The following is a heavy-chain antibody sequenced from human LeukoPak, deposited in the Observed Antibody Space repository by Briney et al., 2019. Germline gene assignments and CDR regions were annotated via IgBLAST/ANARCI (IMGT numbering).Heavy chain of an antibody. D-gene: IGHD6-19*01. CDR1: GFTFSSYE. Sequence: GGSLRLSCAASGFTFSSYEMNWVRQAPGKGLVWVSRINSDGSSTSYADSVKGRFTISRDNAKNTLYLQMNSLRAEDTAVYYCAREAGAVAGTGDWFDPWGQGTLVTVSS. J-gene: IGHJ5*02. CDR2: INSDGSST. CDR3: AREAGAVAGTGDWFDP. V-gene: IGHV3-74*01.